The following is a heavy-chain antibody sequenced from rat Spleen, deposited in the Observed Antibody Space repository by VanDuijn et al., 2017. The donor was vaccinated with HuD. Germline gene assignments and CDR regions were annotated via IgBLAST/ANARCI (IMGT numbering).Heavy chain of an antibody. CDR2: ISYDGSST. CDR3: TQQLGDWFAY. CDR1: GFTFSDYY. Sequence: EVQLVESGGGLVQPGRSLKLSCATSGFTFSDYYMAWVRQAPTKGLEWVATISYDGSSTYYRDSVKGRFTISRDNAKSALYLQMDSLRSEDTATYYCTQQLGDWFAYWGQGTLVTVSS. V-gene: IGHV5S10*01. D-gene: IGHD1-10*01. J-gene: IGHJ3*01.